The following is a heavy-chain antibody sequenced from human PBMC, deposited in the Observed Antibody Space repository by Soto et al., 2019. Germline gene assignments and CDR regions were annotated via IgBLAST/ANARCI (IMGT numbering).Heavy chain of an antibody. V-gene: IGHV4-30-2*01. CDR2: IYHSGST. CDR3: ARAYYYDSQPGLFDY. Sequence: SETLSLTCAVSGGSISSGGYSWSWIRQPPGKGLEWIGYIYHSGSTYYNPSLKSRVTISVDRSKNQFSLKLSSVTAADTAVYYCARAYYYDSQPGLFDYWGQGTQVTVSS. J-gene: IGHJ4*02. CDR1: GGSISSGGYS. D-gene: IGHD3-22*01.